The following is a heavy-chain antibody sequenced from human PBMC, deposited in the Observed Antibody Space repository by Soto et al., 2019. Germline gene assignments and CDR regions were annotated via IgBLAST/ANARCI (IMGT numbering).Heavy chain of an antibody. V-gene: IGHV6-1*01. J-gene: IGHJ6*02. D-gene: IGHD2-2*01. CDR2: TYYRSKWYN. CDR3: ARAGEEVVPAAIAYYYYGMDV. Sequence: SQTLSLPDALSGDSVCSNSSACNVIRQSISRGVEWLGRTYYRSKWYNDYAVSVKSRITINPDTSKNQFSLQLNSVTPEDTAVYYCARAGEEVVPAAIAYYYYGMDVWGQGTTVTVX. CDR1: GDSVCSNSSA.